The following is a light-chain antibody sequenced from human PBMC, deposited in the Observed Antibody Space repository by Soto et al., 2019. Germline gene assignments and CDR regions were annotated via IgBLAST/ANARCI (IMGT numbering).Light chain of an antibody. CDR1: SSDVGGYNY. CDR3: SSYAGSNDFKV. V-gene: IGLV2-8*01. J-gene: IGLJ2*01. CDR2: EVS. Sequence: QSALTQPPSASGSPGQSVTISCTGTSSDVGGYNYVSWYQQHPGKAPKLMIYEVSKRPSGVPDRFSGSKSGNTASLTVSGLQAEDEADDYCSSYAGSNDFKVFGGGTKLTVL.